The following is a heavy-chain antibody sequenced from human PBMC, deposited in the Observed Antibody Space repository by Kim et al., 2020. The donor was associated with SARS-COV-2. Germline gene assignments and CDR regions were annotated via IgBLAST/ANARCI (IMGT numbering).Heavy chain of an antibody. Sequence: SETLSLTCAVSGGSISSGGYSWSWIRQPPGKGLEWIGYIYHSGSTYYNPSLKSRVTISVDRSKNQFSLKLSSVTAADTAVYYCARARPILGVDIMNWYV. CDR3: ARARPILGVDIMNWYV. CDR2: IYHSGST. J-gene: IGHJ2*01. D-gene: IGHD3-3*01. V-gene: IGHV4-30-2*01. CDR1: GGSISSGGYS.